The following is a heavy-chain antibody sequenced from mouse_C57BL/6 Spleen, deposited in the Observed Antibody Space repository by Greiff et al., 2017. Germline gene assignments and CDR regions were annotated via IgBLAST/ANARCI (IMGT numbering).Heavy chain of an antibody. J-gene: IGHJ2*01. CDR3: ATYGSSYDYFDY. D-gene: IGHD1-1*01. V-gene: IGHV1-42*01. CDR1: GYSFTGYY. CDR2: INPSTGGT. Sequence: EVKLQESGPELVKPGASVKISCKASGYSFTGYYMNWVKQSPEKSLEWIGEINPSTGGTTYNQKFKAKATLTVDKSSSTAYMQLKSLTSEDSAVYYCATYGSSYDYFDYWGQGTTLTVSS.